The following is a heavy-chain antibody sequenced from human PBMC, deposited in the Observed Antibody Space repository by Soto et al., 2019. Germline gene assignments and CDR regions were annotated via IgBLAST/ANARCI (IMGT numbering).Heavy chain of an antibody. CDR3: ARAALEEWLLPGPYYYYGMDV. D-gene: IGHD3-3*01. CDR2: ISSSSSYI. CDR1: GFTFSSYS. V-gene: IGHV3-21*01. Sequence: PGGSLRLSCAASGFTFSSYSMSWVRQATGKGLEWVSSISSSSSYIYYADSVKGRFTISRDNAKNSLYLQMNSLRAEDTAVYYCARAALEEWLLPGPYYYYGMDVWGQGTTVTVSS. J-gene: IGHJ6*02.